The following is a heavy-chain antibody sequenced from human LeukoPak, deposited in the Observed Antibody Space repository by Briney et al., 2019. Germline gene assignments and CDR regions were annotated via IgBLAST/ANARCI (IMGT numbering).Heavy chain of an antibody. Sequence: PGGSLRLSCAASGFTFSSYSMDWVRQAPGKGLEWVSFISTSSSYIYYADSVKGRFTISRDNAKNSLYLQMNSLRAEDTAVYYCARESLVAATYYMDVWGKGTTVTVSS. V-gene: IGHV3-21*06. CDR2: ISTSSSYI. CDR1: GFTFSSYS. J-gene: IGHJ6*03. D-gene: IGHD2-15*01. CDR3: ARESLVAATYYMDV.